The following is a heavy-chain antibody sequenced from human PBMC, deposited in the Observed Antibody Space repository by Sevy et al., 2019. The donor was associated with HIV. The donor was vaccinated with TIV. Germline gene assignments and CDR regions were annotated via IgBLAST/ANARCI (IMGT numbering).Heavy chain of an antibody. CDR1: GFTFSHAW. Sequence: GGSLRLSCAASGFTFSHAWMGWVRQAPGKGLEWVGRIKSKPDGGTTDYAAPVKGRFTISRDDSKNTLFLQMNSLKTEDTAVYYCSTDPIIVLLVTDGMDVWGQGTTVTVSS. D-gene: IGHD2-8*02. J-gene: IGHJ6*02. CDR2: IKSKPDGGTT. V-gene: IGHV3-15*01. CDR3: STDPIIVLLVTDGMDV.